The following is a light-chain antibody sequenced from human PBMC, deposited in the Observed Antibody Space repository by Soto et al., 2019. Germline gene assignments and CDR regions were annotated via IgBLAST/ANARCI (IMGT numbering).Light chain of an antibody. CDR1: SSNIGANYD. Sequence: QSALSQPPSVSGAPGQRITISCTGSSSNIGANYDVHWYRQVTGTAPKLLMSGDNNRPSGVADRFSGSKSGTSASLAITRLQAEDEADYYFQSYDSSLNRVFGTGTKLTVL. CDR2: GDN. V-gene: IGLV1-40*01. CDR3: QSYDSSLNRV. J-gene: IGLJ1*01.